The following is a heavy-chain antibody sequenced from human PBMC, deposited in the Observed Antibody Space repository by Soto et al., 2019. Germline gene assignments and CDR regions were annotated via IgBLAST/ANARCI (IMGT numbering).Heavy chain of an antibody. J-gene: IGHJ3*02. CDR3: ARDILLLFGELPPRAHDAFDI. CDR1: GGSIRRGGYF. D-gene: IGHD3-10*01. CDR2: ITYSGRT. V-gene: IGHV4-31*03. Sequence: QVQLQDSGPGLVKPSQTLSLTCTVSGGSIRRGGYFWSWIRPHPGPGLEWIGAITYSGRTYSNPCLKRRVTISVDTSKTQFSLKLRSVTSADKAVYYCARDILLLFGELPPRAHDAFDIWGQATRVTVSS.